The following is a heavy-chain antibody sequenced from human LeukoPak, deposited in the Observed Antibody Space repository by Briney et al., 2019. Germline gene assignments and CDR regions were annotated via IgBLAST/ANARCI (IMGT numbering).Heavy chain of an antibody. CDR1: GFTFGSYG. V-gene: IGHV3-30*03. J-gene: IGHJ4*02. CDR2: ISYDGSNK. CDR3: AIDHEVVTEEASFDY. Sequence: GGSLRLSCAASGFTFGSYGMHWVRQAPGKGLEWVAVISYDGSNKYYADSVKGRFTISRDNSKNTLYLQMNSLRAEDTAVYYCAIDHEVVTEEASFDYWGQGTLVTVSS. D-gene: IGHD3-22*01.